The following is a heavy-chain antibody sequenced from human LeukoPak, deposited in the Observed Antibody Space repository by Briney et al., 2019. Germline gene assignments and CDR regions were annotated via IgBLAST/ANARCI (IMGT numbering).Heavy chain of an antibody. CDR1: GYTFTSYD. Sequence: ASVKVSCKASGYTFTSYDINWVRQATGQGLEWMGWINPNSGITVYAQKFQGRVTITRNPSISTAYMELSRLRSDDTAVYYCARDSRISCSGGSCYSIGFDPWGQGTLVTVSS. V-gene: IGHV1-8*03. D-gene: IGHD2-15*01. CDR2: INPNSGIT. J-gene: IGHJ5*02. CDR3: ARDSRISCSGGSCYSIGFDP.